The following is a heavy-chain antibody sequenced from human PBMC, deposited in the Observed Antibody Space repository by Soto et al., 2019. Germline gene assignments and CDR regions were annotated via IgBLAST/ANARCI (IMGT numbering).Heavy chain of an antibody. CDR1: GGSISSSSYY. J-gene: IGHJ6*02. Sequence: SQTLSLTCTVSGGSISSSSYYWGWIRQPPGKGLEWIGSIYYSGSTYYNPSLKSRVTISVDTSKNQFSLKLSSVTAADTAVYYCASSDSGYDLNYYYYGMDVWGQGTTVTVSS. D-gene: IGHD5-12*01. CDR2: IYYSGST. V-gene: IGHV4-39*01. CDR3: ASSDSGYDLNYYYYGMDV.